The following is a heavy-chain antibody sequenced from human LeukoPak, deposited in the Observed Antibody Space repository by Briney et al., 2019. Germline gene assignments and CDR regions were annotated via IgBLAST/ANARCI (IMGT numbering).Heavy chain of an antibody. D-gene: IGHD4-17*01. Sequence: SETLSLTCNVSGYSISSSYYWAWFRQPPGKGLEWIGEINHSGSTNYNPSLKSRVTISVDTSKNQFSLKLSSVTAADTAVYYCARGPTVTTMADYYFDYWGQGTLVTVSS. CDR3: ARGPTVTTMADYYFDY. J-gene: IGHJ4*02. V-gene: IGHV4-38-2*02. CDR1: GYSISSSYY. CDR2: INHSGST.